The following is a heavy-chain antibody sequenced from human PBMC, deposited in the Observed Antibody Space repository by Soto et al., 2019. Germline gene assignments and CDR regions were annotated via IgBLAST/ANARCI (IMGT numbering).Heavy chain of an antibody. CDR3: AKDQWEVTYYYYGMDV. V-gene: IGHV3-30*18. Sequence: QVQLVESGGGVVQPGRSLRLSCAASGFTFSSYGMHWVRQAPGKGLEWVAVISYDGSNKYYADSVKGRFTISRDNSKNTLYLQMNSLRAEDTAVYYCAKDQWEVTYYYYGMDVWGQGTTVTVSS. CDR1: GFTFSSYG. CDR2: ISYDGSNK. J-gene: IGHJ6*02. D-gene: IGHD1-26*01.